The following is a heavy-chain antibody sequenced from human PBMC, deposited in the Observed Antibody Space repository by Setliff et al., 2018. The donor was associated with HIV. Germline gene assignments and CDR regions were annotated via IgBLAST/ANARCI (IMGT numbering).Heavy chain of an antibody. CDR1: GFSFSSYW. J-gene: IGHJ3*02. CDR2: IKSKTDGGTT. CDR3: TTLLVHAFDI. V-gene: IGHV3-15*01. Sequence: GGSLRLSCAASGFSFSSYWMSWVRQAPGKGLEWVGRIKSKTDGGTTDYAAPVKGRFTISRDDSKNTLYLQMNSLKTEDTAVYYCTTLLVHAFDIWGQGTMVTVSS. D-gene: IGHD3-10*01.